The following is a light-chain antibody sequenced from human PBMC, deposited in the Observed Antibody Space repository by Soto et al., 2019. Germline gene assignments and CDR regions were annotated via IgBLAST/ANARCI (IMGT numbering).Light chain of an antibody. V-gene: IGKV3-20*01. CDR1: QSVSNNY. Sequence: EIVFAQVPGTPSLFSGGKATLSWRASQSVSNNYLAWYQQKPGQAPRLLIYGASNRATGIPDRFSGSGSGTDFTLTITRLEPEDFAVYYCQQYGSSLITFGQGTQLEIK. CDR3: QQYGSSLIT. J-gene: IGKJ5*01. CDR2: GAS.